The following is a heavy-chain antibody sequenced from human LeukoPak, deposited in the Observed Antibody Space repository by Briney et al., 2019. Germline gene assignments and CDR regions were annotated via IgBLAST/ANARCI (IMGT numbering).Heavy chain of an antibody. CDR1: GGSISSSYY. Sequence: SETLSLTCTVSGGSISSSYYWSWIRQPPGKGLEWIGYIYTSRSTNYNPSLKSRVTISVDTSKNQFSLKLSSVTAADTAVYYCARRAVGYFDYWGQGTLVTVSS. D-gene: IGHD4-23*01. CDR2: IYTSRST. V-gene: IGHV4-4*09. J-gene: IGHJ4*02. CDR3: ARRAVGYFDY.